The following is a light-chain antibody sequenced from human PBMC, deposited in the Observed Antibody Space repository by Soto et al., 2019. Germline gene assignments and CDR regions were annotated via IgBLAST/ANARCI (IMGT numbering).Light chain of an antibody. Sequence: QSVLTQPPSASGSRGQSVTISCTGTSVDINYVSWFQQHPGKAPKLIICEDTKRPSGVPDRFSGSKSGNTASLTVSGLQDDDEADYYCSSYAGRDIWVFGGGTKLTVL. V-gene: IGLV2-8*01. CDR2: EDT. CDR1: SVDINY. CDR3: SSYAGRDIWV. J-gene: IGLJ3*02.